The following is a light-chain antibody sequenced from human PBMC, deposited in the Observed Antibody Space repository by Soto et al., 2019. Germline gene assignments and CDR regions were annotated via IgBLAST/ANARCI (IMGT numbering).Light chain of an antibody. V-gene: IGKV4-1*01. CDR1: QSTLSSANNKNH. Sequence: IVMTQTPGSLAVSLGESATTNCKSSQSTLSSANNKNHLAWYQHKVGQPPRLLIYWASTRESGVPDRFSGSGSGTEFTLTISSLQSEDFAVYYCQQYNNWPLTFGGGTKVDIK. CDR3: QQYNNWPLT. CDR2: WAS. J-gene: IGKJ4*01.